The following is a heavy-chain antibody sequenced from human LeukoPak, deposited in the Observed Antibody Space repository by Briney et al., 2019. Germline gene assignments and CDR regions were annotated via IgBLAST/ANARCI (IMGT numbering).Heavy chain of an antibody. J-gene: IGHJ4*02. CDR2: IYYSGST. V-gene: IGHV4-39*01. D-gene: IGHD3-10*01. Sequence: PSETLSLTCTVSGGSISSSSYYWGWIRQPPGKGLEWIGSIYYSGSTYYNPSLKSRVTLSVDTSKNQFSLKLSSVTAADTAVYYCARLGSGSYYKAFDYWGQGTLVTVSS. CDR1: GGSISSSSYY. CDR3: ARLGSGSYYKAFDY.